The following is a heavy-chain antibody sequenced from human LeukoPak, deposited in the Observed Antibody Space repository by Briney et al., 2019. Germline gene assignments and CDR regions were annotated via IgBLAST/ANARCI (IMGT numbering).Heavy chain of an antibody. Sequence: KPSETLSLTCTVSGGSISSYYWSWIRQPPGKGLEWIGYIYYSGSTNYNPSLRSRVTISVDTSKNQFSLKLSSVTAADTAVYYCAGLYFYMDVWGKGTTVTVSS. CDR2: IYYSGST. CDR1: GGSISSYY. V-gene: IGHV4-59*01. CDR3: AGLYFYMDV. J-gene: IGHJ6*03.